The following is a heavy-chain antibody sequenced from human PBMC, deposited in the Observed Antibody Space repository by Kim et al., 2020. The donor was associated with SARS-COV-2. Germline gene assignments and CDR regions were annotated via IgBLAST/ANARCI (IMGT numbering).Heavy chain of an antibody. D-gene: IGHD3-10*01. CDR2: INAGNGNT. Sequence: ASVKVSCKASGYTFTSYAMHWVCQAPGQRLEWMGWINAGNGNTKYSQKFQGRVTITRDTSASTAYMELSSLRSEDTAVYYCARGVRGVNNWFDPWGQGTLVTVSS. CDR1: GYTFTSYA. CDR3: ARGVRGVNNWFDP. V-gene: IGHV1-3*01. J-gene: IGHJ5*02.